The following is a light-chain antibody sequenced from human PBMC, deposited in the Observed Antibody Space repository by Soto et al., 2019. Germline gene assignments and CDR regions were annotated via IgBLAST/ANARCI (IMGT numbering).Light chain of an antibody. CDR3: QPYMSSVT. CDR2: GPS. J-gene: IGKJ1*01. Sequence: ELVLTQSPGSLSLSPGQRATLSCRASQSVDTTFFAWYQTKPGQAPMLLIYGPSKRATGIPDRFGGSGSGTDFSRITSSLEPCDFAVYDCQPYMSSVTFGHGTKVEIK. CDR1: QSVDTTF. V-gene: IGKV3-20*01.